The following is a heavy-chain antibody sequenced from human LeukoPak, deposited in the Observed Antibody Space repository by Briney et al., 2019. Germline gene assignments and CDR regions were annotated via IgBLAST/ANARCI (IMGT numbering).Heavy chain of an antibody. CDR1: GFTFSNYA. V-gene: IGHV3-23*01. CDR2: ISTSGGST. J-gene: IGHJ5*02. CDR3: AKDGLSNWFDP. Sequence: GGSLRLSCAASGFTFSNYAMTWVRQAPGKGLEWVSAISTSGGSTYYADSVKGRFTISRDNSKNTLYLQMNSLRAEDTAVYYCAKDGLSNWFDPWGQGTLVTVSS.